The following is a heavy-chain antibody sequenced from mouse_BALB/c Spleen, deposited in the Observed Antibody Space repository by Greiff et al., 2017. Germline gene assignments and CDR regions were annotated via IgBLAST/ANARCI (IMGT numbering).Heavy chain of an antibody. Sequence: EVQLVESGPGLVKPSQSLSLTCTVTGYSITSDYAWNWIRQLPGNKLEWMGYISYSGSTSYNPSLKSRISITRDTSKNQFFLQLNSVTTEDTATYYCARSGYYRYDEGYYAMDDWGQGTSVTVSS. V-gene: IGHV3-2*02. D-gene: IGHD2-14*01. CDR2: ISYSGST. CDR1: GYSITSDYA. J-gene: IGHJ4*01. CDR3: ARSGYYRYDEGYYAMDD.